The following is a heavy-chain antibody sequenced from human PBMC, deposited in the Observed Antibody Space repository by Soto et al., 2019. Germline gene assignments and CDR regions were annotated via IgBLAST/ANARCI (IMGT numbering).Heavy chain of an antibody. CDR2: IWYDGSNK. D-gene: IGHD3-22*01. V-gene: IGHV3-33*01. Sequence: PGGSLSLSCAVSGFPFSSYVMHWVRQAPGKGLEWVAVIWYDGSNKYYADSVKGRFTISRDNSKNTLYLQMNSLRAEDTAVYYCAMLDYYDIKTWGQGTLVTVLL. J-gene: IGHJ4*02. CDR1: GFPFSSYV. CDR3: AMLDYYDIKT.